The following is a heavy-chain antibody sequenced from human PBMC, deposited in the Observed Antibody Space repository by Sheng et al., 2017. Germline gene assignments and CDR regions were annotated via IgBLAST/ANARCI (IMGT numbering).Heavy chain of an antibody. CDR2: ITPMFGPA. V-gene: IGHV1-69*05. CDR3: ARAGRAVAALGY. J-gene: IGHJ4*02. D-gene: IGHD6-19*01. CDR1: GGTFSNYP. Sequence: QVQLVQSGAEVKKPGSLVKVSCKVSGGTFSNYPISWVRQAPGQGLEWMGRITPMFGPAIYAQKFQGRVTISTDESTSTAYMELTSLRSEDTAVYFCARAGRAVAALGYWGQGTLVTVSS.